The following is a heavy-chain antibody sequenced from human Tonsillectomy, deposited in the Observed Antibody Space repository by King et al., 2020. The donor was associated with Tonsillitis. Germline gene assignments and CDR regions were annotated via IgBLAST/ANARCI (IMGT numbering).Heavy chain of an antibody. J-gene: IGHJ4*02. Sequence: TLKESGPTLVKPTQTLTLTCTFSGFSLTTSGVGVGWIRQPPGKTLEWLALIYWNDDMRYSPSLKTRLTITKDTSKNQVVLTMTNVDPVDTATYYCAQFHGILVVRPPFDYWGQGTLVTVSS. CDR2: IYWNDDM. CDR1: GFSLTTSGVG. CDR3: AQFHGILVVRPPFDY. V-gene: IGHV2-5*01. D-gene: IGHD2-8*01.